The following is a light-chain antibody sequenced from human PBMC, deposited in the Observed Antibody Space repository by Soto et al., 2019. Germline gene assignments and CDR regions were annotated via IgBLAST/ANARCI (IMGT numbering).Light chain of an antibody. J-gene: IGLJ1*01. CDR1: SGDIGSYNR. CDR3: SSYTNINTRACV. CDR2: EVT. Sequence: QSALTQPASVSGSPGQSISISCNGTSGDIGSYNRVSWYQQHPGKAPKLIIYEVTDRPSGVCNRFSGSKSGNTASLTISGLQAEDEAEYYCSSYTNINTRACVFGTGTKLTVL. V-gene: IGLV2-14*01.